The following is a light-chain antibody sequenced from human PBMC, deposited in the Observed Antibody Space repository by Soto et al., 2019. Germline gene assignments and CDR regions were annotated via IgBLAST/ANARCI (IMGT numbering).Light chain of an antibody. CDR1: SSDVGSYNL. J-gene: IGLJ1*01. CDR2: EGD. Sequence: QSVLTQPASVSGSPGQSIAISCSGTSSDVGSYNLVSWYQQHPGKAPKLMIYEGDKRPSGVSDRFSGSKSGNTASLTISGLQADDEADYYCCSYSSTSTFVFGTGTKVTVL. V-gene: IGLV2-23*03. CDR3: CSYSSTSTFV.